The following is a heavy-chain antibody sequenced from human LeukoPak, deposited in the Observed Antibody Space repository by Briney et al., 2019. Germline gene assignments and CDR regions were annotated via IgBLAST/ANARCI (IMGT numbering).Heavy chain of an antibody. D-gene: IGHD3-10*02. Sequence: GALRLSCAATGFTFRKHWMSWVRQTVGKGLECVAKIREDGNEKHYVDSVKGRFTISGDNAKNSLYLQMNSLRAEDTAVYYCAELGITMIGGVWGKGTTVTISS. V-gene: IGHV3-7*01. CDR2: IREDGNEK. J-gene: IGHJ6*04. CDR3: AELGITMIGGV. CDR1: GFTFRKHW.